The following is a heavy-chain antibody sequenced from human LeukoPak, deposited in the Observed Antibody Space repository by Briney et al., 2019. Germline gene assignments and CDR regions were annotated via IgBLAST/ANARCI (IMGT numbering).Heavy chain of an antibody. CDR1: GYTFTSYG. J-gene: IGHJ4*02. D-gene: IGHD2-2*01. Sequence: ASVKVSCQASGYTFTSYGISWVRQAPGQGLEWMGWISAYNGNTNYAQKLQGRVTMTTDTSTSTAYMELRSLRSDDTAVYYCASGRTDIVVVPATLRNYYFDYWGQGTLVTVSS. CDR3: ASGRTDIVVVPATLRNYYFDY. V-gene: IGHV1-18*01. CDR2: ISAYNGNT.